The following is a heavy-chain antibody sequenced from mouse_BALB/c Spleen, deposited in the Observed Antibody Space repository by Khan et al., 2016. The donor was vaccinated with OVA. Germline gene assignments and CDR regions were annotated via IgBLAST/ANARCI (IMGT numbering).Heavy chain of an antibody. CDR3: ARQPYYNYNIMDY. CDR2: IWNDGST. CDR1: GFSLTNYG. D-gene: IGHD2-12*01. V-gene: IGHV2-6-1*01. Sequence: QVQLKESGPGLAAPSQSLSITCTISGFSLTNYGVHWVRQPPGKGLEWLAVIWNDGSTTYNSALQSRLTITKDNSQSQVFLKMNSLQTDDTAIYFCARQPYYNYNIMDYWGQGTSVTVSS. J-gene: IGHJ4*01.